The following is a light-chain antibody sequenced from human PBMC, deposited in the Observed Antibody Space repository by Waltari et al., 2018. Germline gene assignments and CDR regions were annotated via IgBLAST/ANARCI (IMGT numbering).Light chain of an antibody. CDR3: QTWDSRTVV. J-gene: IGLJ2*01. CDR2: QDK. V-gene: IGLV3-1*01. CDR1: DLGEKY. Sequence: SYDVAQPPSVSVSPGQTVTITCRGDDLGEKYVSWYQRKACQAPVLVIHQDKQRPSGIPARFAGSSSGNTATLTSSGTQVIDEAEYFCQTWDSRTVVFGGGTKLTVL.